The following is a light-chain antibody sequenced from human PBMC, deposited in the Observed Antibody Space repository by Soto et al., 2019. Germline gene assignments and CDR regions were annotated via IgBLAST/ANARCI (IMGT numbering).Light chain of an antibody. CDR1: SSYVGRYNY. CDR3: SSFTSSSTFV. J-gene: IGLJ1*01. Sequence: QSVLAQPASVSGSRGQSITISCTGTSSYVGRYNYVSWFQQHPGKVPKLIIYDVSNWPSGVSDRFSGSKSGNTASLTISGLQPEDEAEYYCSSFTSSSTFVFGTGTKVTVL. CDR2: DVS. V-gene: IGLV2-14*03.